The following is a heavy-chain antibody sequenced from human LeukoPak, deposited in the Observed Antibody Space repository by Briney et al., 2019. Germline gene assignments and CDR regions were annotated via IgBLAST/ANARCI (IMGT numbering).Heavy chain of an antibody. Sequence: SETLSLTCTVSGGSISSYYWSWIRQPAGKGLEWIGRIYTSGSTYYNPSLKGRVTIAVETSKNQFSLKLSSVTAADKAVYYCARSCRILDIVATIRARLGGNGFDIWGQGTMVTVSS. CDR3: ARSCRILDIVATIRARLGGNGFDI. D-gene: IGHD5-12*01. CDR1: GGSISSYY. V-gene: IGHV4-4*07. J-gene: IGHJ3*02. CDR2: IYTSGST.